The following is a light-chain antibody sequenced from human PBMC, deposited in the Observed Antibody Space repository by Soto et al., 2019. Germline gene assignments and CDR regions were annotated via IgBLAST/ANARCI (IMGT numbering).Light chain of an antibody. CDR1: QSVSSSY. J-gene: IGKJ1*01. CDR3: QQYGSSPPWT. V-gene: IGKV3-20*01. Sequence: EIVLTQSPGTLSLSPGERATLSCRASQSVSSSYLAWYQQKPGQAPRLLIYGASSRATGIPDRFSGSGSGTDFTLTISGLEPVDFAVYYCQQYGSSPPWTFGQGTKVEIK. CDR2: GAS.